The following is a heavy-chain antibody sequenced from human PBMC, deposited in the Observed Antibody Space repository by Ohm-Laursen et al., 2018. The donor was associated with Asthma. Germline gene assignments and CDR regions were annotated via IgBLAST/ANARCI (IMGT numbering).Heavy chain of an antibody. J-gene: IGHJ6*02. CDR3: ARRRVDSSGWFDYYYGMDV. V-gene: IGHV1-69*13. D-gene: IGHD6-19*01. Sequence: EASVKVSCKASGGTFSSYAISWVRQAPGQGLEWMGGIIPIFGTANYAQKFQGRVTITADESTSTAYMELSSLRSEDTAVYYCARRRVDSSGWFDYYYGMDVWGQGTTVTVSS. CDR1: GGTFSSYA. CDR2: IIPIFGTA.